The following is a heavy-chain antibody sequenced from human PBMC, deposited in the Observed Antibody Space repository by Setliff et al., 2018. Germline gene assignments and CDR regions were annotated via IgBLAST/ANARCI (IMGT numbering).Heavy chain of an antibody. CDR1: GYTFNNYG. CDR2: VTIYNGNT. V-gene: IGHV1-18*01. Sequence: GASVKVSCKASGYTFNNYGVAWVRQAPGQGLDWMGWVTIYNGNTKYAQNLQGRLTLSTDRSTNTVYMELGSLTTDDTAIYYCARVESMVRGKNILRHFDYWGQETQVTVSS. J-gene: IGHJ4*02. CDR3: ARVESMVRGKNILRHFDY. D-gene: IGHD3-10*01.